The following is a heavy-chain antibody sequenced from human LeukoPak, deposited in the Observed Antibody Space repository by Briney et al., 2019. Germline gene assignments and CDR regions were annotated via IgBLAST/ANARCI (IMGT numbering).Heavy chain of an antibody. CDR1: GYSFTSFW. V-gene: IGHV5-51*01. D-gene: IGHD3-22*01. Sequence: GESLKISCKASGYSFTSFWIGWVRQMPGKGLEWMGIVYPGDSDTRYSPSFQDQVTISADKSVSTACLQWYSLKAADSAMYYCARRRDYYDSSGSGLDYWGQGTLVTVSS. CDR3: ARRRDYYDSSGSGLDY. CDR2: VYPGDSDT. J-gene: IGHJ4*02.